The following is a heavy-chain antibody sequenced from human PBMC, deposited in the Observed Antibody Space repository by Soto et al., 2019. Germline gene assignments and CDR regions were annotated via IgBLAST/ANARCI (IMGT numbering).Heavy chain of an antibody. J-gene: IGHJ4*02. Sequence: SETLSLTCAVYGGSFSRYYWSWIRQPPGKGLEWIGYIYYSGSTNYNPSLKSRVTISVDTSKNQFSLKLSSVTAADTAVYYCARRVGYGGYYFDYWGQGTLVTVSS. V-gene: IGHV4-59*08. CDR3: ARRVGYGGYYFDY. CDR2: IYYSGST. CDR1: GGSFSRYY. D-gene: IGHD3-10*01.